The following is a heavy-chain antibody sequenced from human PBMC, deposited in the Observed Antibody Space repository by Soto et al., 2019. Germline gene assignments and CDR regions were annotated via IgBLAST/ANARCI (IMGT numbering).Heavy chain of an antibody. CDR3: ARQISYICDF. Sequence: PGESLKISCKGAGYRLDGAWIGWVRQMPGKGLEWMGIIKPGGSDLRYSPSFRGQVTISADAAVNTAFLQWNSPKASDTAMYYCARQISYICDFWGPGTMVTVYS. D-gene: IGHD1-26*01. CDR1: GYRLDGAW. J-gene: IGHJ4*02. V-gene: IGHV5-51*01. CDR2: IKPGGSDL.